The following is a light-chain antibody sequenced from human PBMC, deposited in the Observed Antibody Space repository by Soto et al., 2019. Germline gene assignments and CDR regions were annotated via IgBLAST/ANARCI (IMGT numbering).Light chain of an antibody. CDR1: RSDIGSNS. Sequence: QSVLTQPPSASGTPGQTVIISCSGSRSDIGSNSVNWYQHLPGTAPKLLIYNNNQRPSGVPDRFSGSKSGTSASLAISGLQSEDEADYYCAAWDDSLTGPVFVTGTKVTVL. CDR3: AAWDDSLTGPV. V-gene: IGLV1-44*01. CDR2: NNN. J-gene: IGLJ1*01.